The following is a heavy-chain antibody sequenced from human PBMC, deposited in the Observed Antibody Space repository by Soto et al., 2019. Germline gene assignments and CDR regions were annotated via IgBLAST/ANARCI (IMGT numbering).Heavy chain of an antibody. Sequence: QVQLQQWGAGLLKPSETLSLTCAVYGGSFSGYYWSWIRQPPGKGLEWIGEINHSGSTNYNPSRKSRVTISVDTSKNQFSLKRSSVTAADTAVYYCARVKDIVVVTAQLRRVWYFDLWGRGTLVTVSS. CDR2: INHSGST. V-gene: IGHV4-34*01. J-gene: IGHJ2*01. CDR1: GGSFSGYY. D-gene: IGHD2-21*02. CDR3: ARVKDIVVVTAQLRRVWYFDL.